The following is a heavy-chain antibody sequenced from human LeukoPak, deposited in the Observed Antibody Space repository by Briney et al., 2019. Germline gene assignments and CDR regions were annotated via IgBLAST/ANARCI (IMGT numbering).Heavy chain of an antibody. CDR1: GGSISSYY. V-gene: IGHV4-59*01. J-gene: IGHJ4*02. CDR2: IYYSGST. D-gene: IGHD3-3*01. CDR3: ARVLSPTYYDFWSGYYMDY. Sequence: SETLSLTCTVSGGSISSYYWSWVRRPPGKGLEWIGYIYYSGSTKYNPSLKSRVTISVDTSKNQFSLKLSSVTAADTAVYYCARVLSPTYYDFWSGYYMDYWGQGTLVTVSS.